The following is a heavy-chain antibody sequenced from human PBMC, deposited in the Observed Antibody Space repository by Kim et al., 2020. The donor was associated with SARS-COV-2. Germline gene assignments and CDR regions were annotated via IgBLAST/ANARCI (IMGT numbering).Heavy chain of an antibody. Sequence: GGSLRLSSAASGFTFSSYWMSWVRQAPGKGLEWVANIKQDGSEKYYVDSVKGRFTISRDNAKNSLYLQMNSLRAEDTAVYYCARDGIAVAGYYYYYGMDVWGQGTTVTVSS. V-gene: IGHV3-7*03. CDR2: IKQDGSEK. J-gene: IGHJ6*02. D-gene: IGHD6-19*01. CDR3: ARDGIAVAGYYYYYGMDV. CDR1: GFTFSSYW.